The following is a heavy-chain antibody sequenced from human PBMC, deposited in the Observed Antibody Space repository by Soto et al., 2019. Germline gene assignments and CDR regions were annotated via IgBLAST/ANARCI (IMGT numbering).Heavy chain of an antibody. CDR2: INHSGST. CDR3: ARTGGMDL. Sequence: QVQLQQWGAGLLKPSETLSLTCAVYGGSFTGYYWSWLRQPPGKGPEWMGEINHSGSTKYNPSLENRVTISVDTSKNQFSLKLNSVSAADTAVYYCARTGGMDLWSQGATVIVSS. V-gene: IGHV4-34*01. CDR1: GGSFTGYY. J-gene: IGHJ6*02.